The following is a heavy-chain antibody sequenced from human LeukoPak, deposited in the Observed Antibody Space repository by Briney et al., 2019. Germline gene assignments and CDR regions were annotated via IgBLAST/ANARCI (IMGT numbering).Heavy chain of an antibody. V-gene: IGHV3-53*01. Sequence: AGGSLRLSCAASGFTVSSNYMSWVRQAPGKGLEWVSVIYSGGSTYYADSVKGRFTISRDNSKNTLYLQMNSLRDEDTAVYFCARATTTRTRFDYRGQGTLVTVSS. CDR3: ARATTTRTRFDY. J-gene: IGHJ4*02. D-gene: IGHD4-17*01. CDR1: GFTVSSNY. CDR2: IYSGGST.